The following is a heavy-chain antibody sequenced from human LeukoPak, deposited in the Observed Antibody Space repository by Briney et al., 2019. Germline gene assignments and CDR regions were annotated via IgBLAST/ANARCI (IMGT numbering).Heavy chain of an antibody. CDR2: ISGSGGST. V-gene: IGHV3-23*01. D-gene: IGHD3-10*01. CDR3: AKVRYYYGSGSYRDY. CDR1: GFTFSSYA. Sequence: PGGSLRLSCAASGFTFSSYAMSWVRQAPGKGLEWVSAISGSGGSTYYADSVKGRFTISRDNSKNTLYLQMNSLRAEDTAVYYCAKVRYYYGSGSYRDYWGQGTLVTVSS. J-gene: IGHJ4*02.